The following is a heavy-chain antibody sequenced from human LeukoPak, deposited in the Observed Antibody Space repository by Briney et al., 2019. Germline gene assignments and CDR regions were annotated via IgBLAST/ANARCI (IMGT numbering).Heavy chain of an antibody. CDR3: AREINYGFWSGLGGFYGTDFDP. J-gene: IGHJ5*02. D-gene: IGHD3-3*01. CDR2: ISSSSSYI. CDR1: GFTFSSYS. Sequence: KTGGSLRLSCAASGFTFSSYSMNWVRQAPGKGPEWVSSISSSSSYIYYADSVKGRFTISRDNAKNSLYLQMNSLRAEDTAVYYCAREINYGFWSGLGGFYGTDFDPWGQGTLVTVSS. V-gene: IGHV3-21*01.